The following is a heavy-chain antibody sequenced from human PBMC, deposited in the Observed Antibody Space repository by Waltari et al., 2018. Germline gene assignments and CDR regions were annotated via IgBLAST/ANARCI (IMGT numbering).Heavy chain of an antibody. CDR1: GFTFSSYW. CDR3: ARAVGSSGPFDY. CDR2: INSDGSST. D-gene: IGHD6-6*01. J-gene: IGHJ4*02. Sequence: EVQLVESGGGLVQPGGSLRLSCAASGFTFSSYWMTWVRQAPGKGLVWVSRINSDGSSTNYADSVKGRFTISRDNAKNTLYVQMNSLRAEDTAVYYCARAVGSSGPFDYWGRGTLVTVSS. V-gene: IGHV3-74*01.